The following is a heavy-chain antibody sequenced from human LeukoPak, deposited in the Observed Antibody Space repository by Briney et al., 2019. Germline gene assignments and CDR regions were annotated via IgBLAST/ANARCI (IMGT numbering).Heavy chain of an antibody. J-gene: IGHJ3*02. CDR2: IYSGGST. Sequence: GGSLRLSCAASGFTVSSNYMSWVRQAPGKGLEWVSVIYSGGSTYYADTVKGRFTISRDNSKNTLYLQMNSLRAEDTAVYYCARGNRIGYCSGCSCYSGAFDNWGQGTMVTVSS. D-gene: IGHD2-15*01. CDR3: ARGNRIGYCSGCSCYSGAFDN. V-gene: IGHV3-53*01. CDR1: GFTVSSNY.